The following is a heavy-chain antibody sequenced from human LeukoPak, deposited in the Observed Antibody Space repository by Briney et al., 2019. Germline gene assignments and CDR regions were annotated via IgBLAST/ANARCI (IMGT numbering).Heavy chain of an antibody. CDR2: IYRGST. V-gene: IGHV4-59*08. CDR3: ARHAAISAAGTAPFDS. CDR1: GGSISNYY. D-gene: IGHD6-13*01. J-gene: IGHJ4*02. Sequence: SETLSLTCTVSGGSISNYYWSWIRQSPGKGLDWIGYIYRGSTNYNPSLKSRVTISVDTSKNQVSLKPTSATATDTAVYYCARHAAISAAGTAPFDSWGQGTLVTVSS.